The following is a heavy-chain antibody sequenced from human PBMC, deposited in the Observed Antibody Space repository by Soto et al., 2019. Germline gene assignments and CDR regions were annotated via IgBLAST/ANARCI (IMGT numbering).Heavy chain of an antibody. Sequence: ASVKVSCKASGYTFTSYGISWVRQAPGQGLEWMGWISAYNGNTNYAQKLQGRVTMTTDTSTSTAYMELRSLRSDDTAVYYCARDGDFWSGYPNWFDPWGQGTLVTVSS. J-gene: IGHJ5*02. CDR1: GYTFTSYG. D-gene: IGHD3-3*01. V-gene: IGHV1-18*04. CDR3: ARDGDFWSGYPNWFDP. CDR2: ISAYNGNT.